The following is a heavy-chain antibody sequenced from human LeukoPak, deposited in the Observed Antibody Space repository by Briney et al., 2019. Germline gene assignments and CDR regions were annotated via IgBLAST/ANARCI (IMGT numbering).Heavy chain of an antibody. CDR1: GYTFTSYD. J-gene: IGHJ4*02. Sequence: ASVKVSCTASGYTFTSYDMHWVRQAPGQGLEWMGLINPSGDSTSYAQKFQGRVTMTRDTSTSTVYMELSSLRSEDTAVYYCASVLYCGADCYSGRYFFDYWGQGTLVTVSS. D-gene: IGHD2-21*02. CDR2: INPSGDST. V-gene: IGHV1-46*01. CDR3: ASVLYCGADCYSGRYFFDY.